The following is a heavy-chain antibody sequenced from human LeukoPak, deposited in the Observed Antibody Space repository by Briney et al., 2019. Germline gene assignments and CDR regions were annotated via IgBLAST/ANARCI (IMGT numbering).Heavy chain of an antibody. D-gene: IGHD5-18*01. V-gene: IGHV4-59*01. CDR2: VYYSGST. Sequence: SETLSLTCTVSGGSLSGFYWSWIRQPPGAGLEWIGYVYYSGSTTYNPSLKSRVTISVDTSKNQFSLRLGSVTAADTAVYYCARDTGGYSYGDDAFDIWGQGTMVTVSS. CDR1: GGSLSGFY. CDR3: ARDTGGYSYGDDAFDI. J-gene: IGHJ3*02.